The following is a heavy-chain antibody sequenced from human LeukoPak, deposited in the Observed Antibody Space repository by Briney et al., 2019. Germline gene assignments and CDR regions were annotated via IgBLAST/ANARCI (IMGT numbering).Heavy chain of an antibody. D-gene: IGHD3-22*01. V-gene: IGHV3-23*01. J-gene: IGHJ4*02. CDR3: AKRGDGSSAYYYVLGY. Sequence: GGSLRLSCAASGFTFRSYAMNWVRQAPGKGLEWVSAISGSGTSTYYADSVKGRFTISRDNSKNTLYLQMNSLRAEDTAVYYCAKRGDGSSAYYYVLGYWGQGTLVTVSS. CDR1: GFTFRSYA. CDR2: ISGSGTST.